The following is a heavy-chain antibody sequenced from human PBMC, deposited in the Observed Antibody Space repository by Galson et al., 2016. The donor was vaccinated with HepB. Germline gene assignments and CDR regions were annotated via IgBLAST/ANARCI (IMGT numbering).Heavy chain of an antibody. V-gene: IGHV4-59*08. D-gene: IGHD2-21*01. J-gene: IGHJ6*02. CDR1: GDFIIGYY. CDR3: ARHGRHLIMWLDV. CDR2: ISHTGAT. Sequence: ETLSLTCTVSGDFIIGYYWAWIRQPPGRGLEYLGHISHTGATSYNPSLNSRLTMSVDTSKNQFSLRLSSVTVADTAVYYCARHGRHLIMWLDVWGPGSTVTV.